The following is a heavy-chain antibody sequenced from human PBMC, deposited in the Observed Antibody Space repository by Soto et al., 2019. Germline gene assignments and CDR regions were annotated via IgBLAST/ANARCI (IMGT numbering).Heavy chain of an antibody. V-gene: IGHV4-34*01. J-gene: IGHJ5*02. CDR2: INHSGST. D-gene: IGHD3-3*01. CDR1: GGSFSGYY. Sequence: SETLSLTCAVYGGSFSGYYWSWIRQPPGKGLEWIGEINHSGSTNYNPSLKSRVTISVDTSKNQFSLKLSSVTAADPAVYYCARGLPQGHYDFWGGFPLPERWFDPWGQGTQVTVSS. CDR3: ARGLPQGHYDFWGGFPLPERWFDP.